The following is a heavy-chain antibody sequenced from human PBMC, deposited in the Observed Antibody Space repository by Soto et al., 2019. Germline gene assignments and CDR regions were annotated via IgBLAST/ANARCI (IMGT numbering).Heavy chain of an antibody. D-gene: IGHD2-15*01. CDR1: GFTFSSYA. J-gene: IGHJ4*02. CDR3: AKSVIVVVLFATPRSGASFVF. Sequence: PGGSLRLSCAASGFTFSSYAMSWVRQAPGKGLEWVSAISGSGGSTYYADSVKGRFTISRDNSKNTLYLQMNSLRAEDTAVYYCAKSVIVVVLFATPRSGASFVFWCQGILVS. V-gene: IGHV3-23*01. CDR2: ISGSGGST.